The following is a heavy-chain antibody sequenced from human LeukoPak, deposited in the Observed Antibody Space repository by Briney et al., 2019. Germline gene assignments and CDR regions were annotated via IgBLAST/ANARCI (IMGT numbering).Heavy chain of an antibody. CDR2: ISSRGSTI. Sequence: GGSLRLSCAASGFTFSSYSMNWVRQAPGKGLEWVSYISSRGSTIYYADSVKGRFTISRDNAKNSLYVQMNSLKAEDTAVYYCAREIPVVDYWGQGTLVTVSS. CDR1: GFTFSSYS. V-gene: IGHV3-48*01. D-gene: IGHD6-19*01. J-gene: IGHJ4*02. CDR3: AREIPVVDY.